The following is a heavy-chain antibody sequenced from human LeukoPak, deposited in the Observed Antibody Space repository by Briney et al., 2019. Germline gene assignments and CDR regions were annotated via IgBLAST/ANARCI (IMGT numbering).Heavy chain of an antibody. V-gene: IGHV3-7*01. CDR2: INPDGRDT. D-gene: IGHD2-21*02. J-gene: IGHJ1*01. CDR1: GITFNRCW. Sequence: GGSLRLSCVVSGITFNRCWMNWVRQAPGKGLEWVAHINPDGRDTYYVDSVKGRFTIPRDNAQNSMYLQMNSLRVEDTAVYYCTSWGDTTAEYFQRWGQGTLVTVSS. CDR3: TSWGDTTAEYFQR.